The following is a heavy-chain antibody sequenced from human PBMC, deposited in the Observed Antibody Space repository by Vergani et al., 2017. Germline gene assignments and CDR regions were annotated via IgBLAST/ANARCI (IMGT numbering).Heavy chain of an antibody. D-gene: IGHD2-21*01. Sequence: EVQLVESGGGLVQPGGSLRLSCAASGFTFSSYWMHWVRQAPGKGLVWVSRINSDGSSTSYADSVKGRFTISRDNAKNTLYLQMNSLRAEDTAVYYCADLYGDDGFSPFWGQGTLVTVSS. CDR3: ADLYGDDGFSPF. V-gene: IGHV3-74*01. CDR2: INSDGSST. CDR1: GFTFSSYW. J-gene: IGHJ4*02.